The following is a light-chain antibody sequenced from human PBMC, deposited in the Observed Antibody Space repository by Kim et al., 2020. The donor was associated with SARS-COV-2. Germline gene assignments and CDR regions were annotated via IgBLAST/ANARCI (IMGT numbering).Light chain of an antibody. CDR1: QSISSY. V-gene: IGKV1-39*01. CDR3: QQSYSTLSIT. Sequence: SVGDRVTITCRARQSISSYLNWYQQKPGKAPKLLIYAASSLQSGVPSRFSGSGSGTDFTLTISSLQPEDFATYYCQQSYSTLSITFGQGTRLEIK. CDR2: AAS. J-gene: IGKJ5*01.